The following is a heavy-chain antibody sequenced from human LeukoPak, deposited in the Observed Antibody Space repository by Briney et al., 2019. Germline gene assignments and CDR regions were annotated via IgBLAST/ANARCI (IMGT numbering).Heavy chain of an antibody. Sequence: GGSLRLSCEAAGFTFSNYAMSWVRQAPGKGLEWVAVISYDGSNKYYADSVKGRFTISRDNSKNTLYLQMNSLRAEDTAVYYCARDPARYCSGGSCTGYFQHWGQGTLVTVSS. CDR3: ARDPARYCSGGSCTGYFQH. CDR1: GFTFSNYA. CDR2: ISYDGSNK. V-gene: IGHV3-30-3*01. D-gene: IGHD2-15*01. J-gene: IGHJ1*01.